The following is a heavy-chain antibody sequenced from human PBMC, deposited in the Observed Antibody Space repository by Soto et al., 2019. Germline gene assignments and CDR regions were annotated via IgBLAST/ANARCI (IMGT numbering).Heavy chain of an antibody. CDR1: GGSISSSSYY. D-gene: IGHD3-10*01. J-gene: IGHJ6*02. V-gene: IGHV4-39*01. Sequence: PSETLSLTCTVSGGSISSSSYYWGWIRQPPGKGLEWIGSIYYSGSTYYNPSLKSRVTISVDTSKNQFSLKLSSVTAADTAVYYCARPGLYGSGSKGLYGMDVWGQGTTVTISS. CDR2: IYYSGST. CDR3: ARPGLYGSGSKGLYGMDV.